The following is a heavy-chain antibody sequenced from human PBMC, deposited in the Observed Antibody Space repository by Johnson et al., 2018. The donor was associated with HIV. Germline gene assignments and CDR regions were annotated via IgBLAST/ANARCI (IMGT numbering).Heavy chain of an antibody. V-gene: IGHV3-11*04. D-gene: IGHD5-24*01. Sequence: QVQLVESGGGLVKPGGSLRVSCVASGFTFSEYYMSWIRQAPGKGLEWVSYISSSGRTIYYADSVKGRFTISRDNSDNTMYLQMNSLRAEDTAVYYCARGEEMATILIWGQGTMVTVSS. J-gene: IGHJ3*02. CDR2: ISSSGRTI. CDR1: GFTFSEYY. CDR3: ARGEEMATILI.